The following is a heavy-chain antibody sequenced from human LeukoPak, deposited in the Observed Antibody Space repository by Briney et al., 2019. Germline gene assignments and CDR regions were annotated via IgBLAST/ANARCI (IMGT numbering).Heavy chain of an antibody. Sequence: GGSLRLSCAASGFTFDDYAMHWVRQAPGKGLEWVSGISWNSGSIGYADSVKGRFTISRDNAKNSLYLQMNSLRAEDMALYYCAKADRSYYDFWSGYSLDYWGQGTLVTVSS. D-gene: IGHD3-3*01. CDR3: AKADRSYYDFWSGYSLDY. CDR2: ISWNSGSI. CDR1: GFTFDDYA. V-gene: IGHV3-9*03. J-gene: IGHJ4*02.